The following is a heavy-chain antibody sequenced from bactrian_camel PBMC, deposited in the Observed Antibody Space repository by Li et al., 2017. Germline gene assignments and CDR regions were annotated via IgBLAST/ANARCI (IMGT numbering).Heavy chain of an antibody. CDR3: AADPYGIDVGWVHAIAY. Sequence: LVESGGGSVQPGGSLRLSCVGFGFTFTSADMRWVRQAPGKGLEWVSSIIADGSSTYYADSALGRFTISKDNAKNTLYLQMNSLKPEDTGMYYCAADPYGIDVGWVHAIAYWGQGTQVTVS. CDR2: IIADGSST. CDR1: GFTFTSAD. D-gene: IGHD5*01. V-gene: IGHV3-2*01. J-gene: IGHJ4*01.